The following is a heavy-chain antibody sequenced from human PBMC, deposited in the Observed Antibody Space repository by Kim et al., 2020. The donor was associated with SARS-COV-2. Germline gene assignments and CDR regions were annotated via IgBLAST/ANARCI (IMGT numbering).Heavy chain of an antibody. Sequence: SETLSLTCTVSGGSVSSGSYYWSWIRQPPGKGLEWIGYIYYSGSTNYNPSRKSRVTISVDTSKNQFSLKLSSVTAADTAVDYCARDGLDFDWAFDIWGQGTMVTVSS. D-gene: IGHD3-9*01. V-gene: IGHV4-61*01. CDR2: IYYSGST. CDR1: GGSVSSGSYY. J-gene: IGHJ3*02. CDR3: ARDGLDFDWAFDI.